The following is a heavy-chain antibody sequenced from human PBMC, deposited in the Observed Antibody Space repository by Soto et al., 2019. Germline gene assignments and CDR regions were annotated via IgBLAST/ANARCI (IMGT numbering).Heavy chain of an antibody. D-gene: IGHD6-19*01. CDR3: GPRGAVADPRGY. V-gene: IGHV4-34*01. CDR2: INHSGST. Sequence: PSETLSLTCAVYGGSFSDFYWTWIRQLPGKGLEWIGEINHSGSTNYNPSLKSRVAISVDTSKNQFSLNLRSVTAADTAVYYCGPRGAVADPRGYWGQGTLVIVSS. CDR1: GGSFSDFY. J-gene: IGHJ4*02.